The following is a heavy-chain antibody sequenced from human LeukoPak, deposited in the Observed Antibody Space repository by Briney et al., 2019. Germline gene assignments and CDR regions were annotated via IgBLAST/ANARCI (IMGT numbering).Heavy chain of an antibody. D-gene: IGHD4-17*01. CDR1: GFTFASYA. V-gene: IGHV1-18*01. CDR2: INVYNGNT. J-gene: IGHJ4*02. Sequence: ASVKVSCKASGFTFASYAISWVRQAPGQGLEWMGWINVYNGNTNYAQKLQGRVTMTTDTSTSTAYMELRSLRSDDTAVYYCARDRDYGDYNTQDLFVYWGQGTLVTVSS. CDR3: ARDRDYGDYNTQDLFVY.